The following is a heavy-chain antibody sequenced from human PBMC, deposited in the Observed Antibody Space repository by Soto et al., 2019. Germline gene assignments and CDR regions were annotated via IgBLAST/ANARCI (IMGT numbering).Heavy chain of an antibody. Sequence: QVQLQQWGAGLLKPSETLSLTCAVYGGSFSGYYWSWIRQPPGKGLEWIGEINHSGSTNYNPSLKSRVTISVDTSKIQFSLKLSSVTAADTAVYYCARTAWSYGMDVWGQGTTVTVSS. D-gene: IGHD3-3*01. V-gene: IGHV4-34*01. CDR3: ARTAWSYGMDV. CDR1: GGSFSGYY. J-gene: IGHJ6*02. CDR2: INHSGST.